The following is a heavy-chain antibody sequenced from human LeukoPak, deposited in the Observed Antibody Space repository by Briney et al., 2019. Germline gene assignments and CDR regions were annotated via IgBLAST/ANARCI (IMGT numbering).Heavy chain of an antibody. CDR2: INSDGSST. J-gene: IGHJ3*02. V-gene: IGHV3-74*01. Sequence: GGSLRLSCAASGFTFSSYWMHWVRQAPGKGLVWVSRINSDGSSTSYADSVKGRFTISRDNAKNTLYLQMNSLRAEDTAVYYCAKDEGEFIGFDIWGQGTMVTVSS. CDR1: GFTFSSYW. CDR3: AKDEGEFIGFDI. D-gene: IGHD3-16*01.